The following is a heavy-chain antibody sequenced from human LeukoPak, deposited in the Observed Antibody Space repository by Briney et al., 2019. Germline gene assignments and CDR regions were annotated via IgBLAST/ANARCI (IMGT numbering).Heavy chain of an antibody. CDR1: GYTFTGYY. CDR2: INPNSGGT. J-gene: IGHJ6*03. CDR3: ASHIDFWSGYYIDYYYMDV. Sequence: ASVKVSCKASGYTFTGYYMHWVRQAPGQGLEWMGWINPNSGGTNYAQKFQGRVTMTRDTSISTAYMELSRLRSDDTAVYYCASHIDFWSGYYIDYYYMDVWSKGTTVTVSS. D-gene: IGHD3-3*01. V-gene: IGHV1-2*02.